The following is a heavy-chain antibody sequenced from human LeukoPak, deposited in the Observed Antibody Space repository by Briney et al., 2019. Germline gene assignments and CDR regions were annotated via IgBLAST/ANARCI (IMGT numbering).Heavy chain of an antibody. J-gene: IGHJ6*02. Sequence: PGGSLRLSCAASGFTFSSYSMNWARQAPGKGLEGVSSISSSSSYIYYADSVKGRFTISRDDAKNSLYLQMNSLRAEDTAVYYCARVPVAGRLGPSDSSGYGMDVWGQGTTVTVSS. CDR2: ISSSSSYI. D-gene: IGHD3-22*01. CDR3: ARVPVAGRLGPSDSSGYGMDV. V-gene: IGHV3-21*01. CDR1: GFTFSSYS.